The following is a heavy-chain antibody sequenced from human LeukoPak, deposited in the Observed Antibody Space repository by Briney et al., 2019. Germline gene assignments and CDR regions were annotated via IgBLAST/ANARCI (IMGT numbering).Heavy chain of an antibody. CDR1: GGCISSNNW. D-gene: IGHD3-16*01. Sequence: PSGTLSLTCAVSGGCISSNNWGGWVRQPPGKGLEWIGEIYHSGSPNYNPSLKSRVTISVDKSRNHFSLNLSSVTAADTAVYYCARHYGPWGQGTLVTVSS. CDR3: ARHYGP. J-gene: IGHJ5*02. CDR2: IYHSGSP. V-gene: IGHV4-4*02.